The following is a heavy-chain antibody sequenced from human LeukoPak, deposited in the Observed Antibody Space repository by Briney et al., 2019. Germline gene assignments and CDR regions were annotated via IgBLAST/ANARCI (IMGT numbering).Heavy chain of an antibody. CDR2: ISAYNGNT. Sequence: ASVKVSCKASGYTFTSYGISWVRQAPGQGLEWMGWISAYNGNTNYAQKLQSRVTMTTDTSTSTAYMELRSLRSDDTAVYYCAGVVVTPCAFYIWGQGTKVNGSS. D-gene: IGHD3-22*01. V-gene: IGHV1-18*01. CDR3: AGVVVTPCAFYI. CDR1: GYTFTSYG. J-gene: IGHJ3*02.